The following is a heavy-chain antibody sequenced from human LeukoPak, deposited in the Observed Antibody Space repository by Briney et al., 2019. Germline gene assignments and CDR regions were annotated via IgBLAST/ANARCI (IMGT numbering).Heavy chain of an antibody. D-gene: IGHD2-21*02. CDR1: GGSFSGYY. Sequence: PSETLSLTCAVYGGSFSGYYWSWIRQPPGKGLEWIGEINHSGSTNYNPSLRSRVTISVDTSKNQFSLKLSSVTAADTAVYYCARRINARKVVVTATYYFDYWGQGTLVTVSS. CDR3: ARRINARKVVVTATYYFDY. CDR2: INHSGST. V-gene: IGHV4-34*01. J-gene: IGHJ4*02.